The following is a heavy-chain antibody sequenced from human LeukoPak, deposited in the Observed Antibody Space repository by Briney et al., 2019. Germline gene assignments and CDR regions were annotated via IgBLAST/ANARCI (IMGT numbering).Heavy chain of an antibody. Sequence: GGSLRLSCAASGFTFSSYAMSWVRQAPGKGLEWVSAISGSGGSTYYADSVKGRFTISRDNSKNTLYLQMNNLRAEDTAVYYCAKDGGLYCGGDCYPLYYFDYWGQGTLVTVSS. CDR3: AKDGGLYCGGDCYPLYYFDY. CDR2: ISGSGGST. V-gene: IGHV3-23*01. J-gene: IGHJ4*02. D-gene: IGHD2-21*02. CDR1: GFTFSSYA.